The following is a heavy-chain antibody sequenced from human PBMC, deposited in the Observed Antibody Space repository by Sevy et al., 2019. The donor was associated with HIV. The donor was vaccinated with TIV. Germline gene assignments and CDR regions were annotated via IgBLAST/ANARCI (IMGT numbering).Heavy chain of an antibody. Sequence: SETLSLTCSVSGASISSSIYYWAWIRQSPAKGLEWFGSIHHSGSTYYNLSLKSRVTISVDTSKNHFSLKMNSVTAADTAVYYCAKHCSHYFDNSGYGEPFDVWGQGTKVTVSS. D-gene: IGHD3-22*01. CDR2: IHHSGST. J-gene: IGHJ3*01. V-gene: IGHV4-39*01. CDR3: AKHCSHYFDNSGYGEPFDV. CDR1: GASISSSIYY.